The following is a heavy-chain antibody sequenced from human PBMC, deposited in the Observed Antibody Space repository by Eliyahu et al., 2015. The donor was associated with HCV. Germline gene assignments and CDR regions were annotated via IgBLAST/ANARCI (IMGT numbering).Heavy chain of an antibody. D-gene: IGHD6-19*01. Sequence: EWVAVVWYDGSNKYYADSVKGRFTISRDNSKNTLYLQMNSLRAEDTAVYYCARGGVAVAGAFDHWGQGSLVTVSS. CDR2: VWYDGSNK. V-gene: IGHV3-33*01. J-gene: IGHJ4*02. CDR3: ARGGVAVAGAFDH.